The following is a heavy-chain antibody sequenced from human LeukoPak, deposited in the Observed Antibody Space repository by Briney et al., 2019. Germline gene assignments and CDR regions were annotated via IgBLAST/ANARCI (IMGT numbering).Heavy chain of an antibody. CDR1: GGTFSSYA. V-gene: IGHV1-69*05. CDR2: VIPIFGTA. CDR3: ARGFDGDGYTYNWFDP. J-gene: IGHJ5*02. Sequence: SVKVSCKASGGTFSSYAISWVRQAPGQGLEWMGGVIPIFGTANYAQKFQGRVTITTDESTSTAYVELSSLRSEDTAVYYCARGFDGDGYTYNWFDPWGQGTLVTVSS. D-gene: IGHD5-24*01.